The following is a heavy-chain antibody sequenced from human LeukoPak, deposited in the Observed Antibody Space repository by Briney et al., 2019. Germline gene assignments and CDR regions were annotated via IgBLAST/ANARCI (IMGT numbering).Heavy chain of an antibody. V-gene: IGHV4-61*01. J-gene: IGHJ4*02. CDR3: ARRGYGGTYYFDY. Sequence: SETLSLTCTVSGGSVSSGSYYWSWIRQPPGKGLEWIGYIYYSGSTNYNPSHKSRVTISVDTSKNQFSLKLSSVTAADTAVYYCARRGYGGTYYFDYWGQGTLVTVSS. CDR1: GGSVSSGSYY. D-gene: IGHD4-23*01. CDR2: IYYSGST.